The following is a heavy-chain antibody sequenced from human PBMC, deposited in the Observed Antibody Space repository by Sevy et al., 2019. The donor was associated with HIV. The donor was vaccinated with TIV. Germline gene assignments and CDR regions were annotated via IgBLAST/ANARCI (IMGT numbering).Heavy chain of an antibody. D-gene: IGHD5-12*01. CDR2: FDPEDGET. CDR3: AINGYTAPRAFDI. V-gene: IGHV1-24*01. J-gene: IGHJ3*02. CDR1: GYTLTELS. Sequence: ASVKVSCKVSGYTLTELSMHWVRQAPGKGLEWMGGFDPEDGETIYAQKFQGRVTMTEEKSTDTAYMELSSLRSEDTAVYYCAINGYTAPRAFDIWGQGTMVTVSS.